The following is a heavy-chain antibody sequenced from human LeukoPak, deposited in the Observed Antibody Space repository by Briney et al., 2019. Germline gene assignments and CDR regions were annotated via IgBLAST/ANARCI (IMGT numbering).Heavy chain of an antibody. J-gene: IGHJ4*02. Sequence: ASVKVSCKASGYTFTSYGISWVRQAPGQGLEWMGCISAYNGNTNYAQKLQGRVTMTTDTSTSTAYMELRSLRSDDTAVYYCARDRTAMATTNFDYWGQGTLVTVSS. CDR1: GYTFTSYG. V-gene: IGHV1-18*01. CDR2: ISAYNGNT. CDR3: ARDRTAMATTNFDY. D-gene: IGHD5-18*01.